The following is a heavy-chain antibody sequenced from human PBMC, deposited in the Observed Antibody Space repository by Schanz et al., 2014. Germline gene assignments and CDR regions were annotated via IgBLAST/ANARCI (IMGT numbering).Heavy chain of an antibody. J-gene: IGHJ4*02. Sequence: EVQLLESGGGLVQPGGSLRLSCAASGFTFSSYAMSWVRQAPGKGLEWVSAISGSGGSTYYADSVKGRFTISRDNSNKTVDLQMNSLRTEDTALDYCVRDELRWFEEVLSLDSWGQGALVTVSS. CDR2: ISGSGGST. CDR1: GFTFSSYA. V-gene: IGHV3-23*01. CDR3: VRDELRWFEEVLSLDS. D-gene: IGHD3-10*01.